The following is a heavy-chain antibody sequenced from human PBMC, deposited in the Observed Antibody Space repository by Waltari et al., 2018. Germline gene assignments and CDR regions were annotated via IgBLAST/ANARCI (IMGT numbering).Heavy chain of an antibody. CDR1: GFPFSTYT. Sequence: EMQLLESGGALVQPGGSLRLSCAASGFPFSTYTMNWVRQAPGKGVGWVAVRTASGFMDYGDSVKGRFIISRDNSKNTLYLEMYRLRVEDTARYYCAKDEGARLAPTFGMDAWGQGTTVIVSS. J-gene: IGHJ6*02. CDR3: AKDEGARLAPTFGMDA. V-gene: IGHV3-23*01. CDR2: RTASGFM. D-gene: IGHD6-6*01.